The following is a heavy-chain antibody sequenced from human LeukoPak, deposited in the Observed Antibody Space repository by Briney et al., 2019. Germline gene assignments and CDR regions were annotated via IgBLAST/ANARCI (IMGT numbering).Heavy chain of an antibody. V-gene: IGHV1-69*04. CDR1: GGTFSSYA. D-gene: IGHD6-13*01. CDR3: ARGGKQGRFDT. CDR2: IIPILGIA. J-gene: IGHJ3*02. Sequence: SVKVSCKASGGTFSSYAISWVRQAPAQGLEWMGRIIPILGIANYAQKFQGRVTITADKSTSTAYTELSSLRSEDTAVYYCARGGKQGRFDTWGQGTMVTVSS.